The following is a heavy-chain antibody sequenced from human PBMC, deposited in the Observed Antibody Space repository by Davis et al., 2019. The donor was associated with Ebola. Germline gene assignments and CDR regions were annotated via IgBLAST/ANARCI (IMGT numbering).Heavy chain of an antibody. CDR1: GFTASGTY. Sequence: PGGSLRLSCAASGFTASGTYMSWVRQAPGKGLEWVSLIYSGGSTYYADSVKGRFTISRDNSKNTLYLQMNSLRAEDTAVYYCARDYFGMDVWGQGTTVTVSS. CDR2: IYSGGST. CDR3: ARDYFGMDV. J-gene: IGHJ6*02. D-gene: IGHD3-10*01. V-gene: IGHV3-53*01.